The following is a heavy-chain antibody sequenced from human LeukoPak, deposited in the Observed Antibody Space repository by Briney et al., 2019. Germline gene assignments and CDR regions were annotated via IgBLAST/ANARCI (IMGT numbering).Heavy chain of an antibody. CDR3: ARDVCVWGTSCYNHYFDY. J-gene: IGHJ4*02. D-gene: IGHD2-2*02. CDR1: GFTFSSYA. CDR2: ISGSGGST. Sequence: PGGSLRLSCAASGFTFSSYAMSWVRQAPGKGLEWVSAISGSGGSTYYADSVKGRFTISRDNSKNTLYLQMNSLRAEDTAVYYCARDVCVWGTSCYNHYFDYWGQGTLVTVSS. V-gene: IGHV3-23*01.